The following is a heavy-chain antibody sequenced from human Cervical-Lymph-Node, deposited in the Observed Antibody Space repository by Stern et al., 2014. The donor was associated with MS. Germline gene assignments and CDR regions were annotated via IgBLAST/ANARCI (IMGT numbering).Heavy chain of an antibody. CDR3: AKDTQYCTISSCYFFYGMDV. CDR1: QSIFSNSG. J-gene: IGHJ6*02. CDR2: ISFAGSIT. V-gene: IGHV3-30*18. D-gene: IGHD2-8*01. Sequence: QVQLVESGGGVVQPGRSLRLSCAASQSIFSNSGMHWVRQAPGKGLEWVAVISFAGSITYYEDSVKGRFTISRDNSKNTLYLQMNSLRAEDTAVYYCAKDTQYCTISSCYFFYGMDVWGQGTTVTVSS.